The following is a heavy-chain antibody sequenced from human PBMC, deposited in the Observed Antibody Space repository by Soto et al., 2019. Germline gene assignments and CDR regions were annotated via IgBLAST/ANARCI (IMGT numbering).Heavy chain of an antibody. CDR2: ISSSSSTI. D-gene: IGHD3-16*01. CDR1: GFTFSSYS. CDR3: ALTGYYYYYMDV. J-gene: IGHJ6*03. Sequence: PGGSLRLSCAASGFTFSSYSMNWVRQAPGKGLEWVSYISSSSSTIYYADSVKGRFTISRDNAKNSLYLQMNSLRAEDTAVHYCALTGYYYYYMDVWGKGTTVTVSS. V-gene: IGHV3-48*01.